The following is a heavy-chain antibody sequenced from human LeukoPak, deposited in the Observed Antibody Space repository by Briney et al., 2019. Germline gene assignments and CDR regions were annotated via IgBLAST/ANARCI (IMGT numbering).Heavy chain of an antibody. Sequence: SETLSLTCRVSGASVSNYFWSWIRQSPGKGLEWIGFFHYSGSTNYNPSLNSRVTTSIDTSMNQLSLTLVSVTAADTAVYFCARHHDGGPKLRLDFWGLGVLVTVSS. J-gene: IGHJ4*02. CDR1: GASVSNYF. D-gene: IGHD2-15*01. V-gene: IGHV4-59*08. CDR3: ARHHDGGPKLRLDF. CDR2: FHYSGST.